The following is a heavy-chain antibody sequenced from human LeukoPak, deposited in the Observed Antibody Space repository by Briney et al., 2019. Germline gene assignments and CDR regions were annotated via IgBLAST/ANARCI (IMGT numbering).Heavy chain of an antibody. CDR3: ARGLQEVIDP. CDR2: INHSGST. CDR1: GGSFSGYY. V-gene: IGHV4-34*01. Sequence: SETLSLTCAVYGGSFSGYYWSWIRQPPGKGLEWIGEINHSGSTNYNPSLKSRVTISVDTSKNQFSLKLSSVTAADTAVYYCARGLQEVIDPWGQGTLVTVSS. J-gene: IGHJ5*02. D-gene: IGHD2-21*01.